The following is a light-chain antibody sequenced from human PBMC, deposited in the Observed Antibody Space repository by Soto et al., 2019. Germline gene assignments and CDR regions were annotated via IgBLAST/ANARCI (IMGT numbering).Light chain of an antibody. CDR3: QQYNNWPLT. J-gene: IGKJ4*01. CDR2: GAS. CDR1: QSVSRN. V-gene: IGKV3-15*01. Sequence: ETVMTQSPATLSVSPGERATLSCRASQSVSRNFAWYQQRPGQAPRLLIYGASTRATGVPARSSGSGSGTEFALTISSLQSEDIAVYYCQQYNNWPLTSGGGTKVEIK.